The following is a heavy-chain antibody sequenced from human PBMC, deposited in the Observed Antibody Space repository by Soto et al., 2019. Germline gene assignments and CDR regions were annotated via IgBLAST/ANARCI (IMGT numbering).Heavy chain of an antibody. V-gene: IGHV3-7*03. Sequence: GVSLRLSCTASGFTTRAYWMSWVRQVPGKGLEWVANIKQDGSEVNYADSVKGRFTISRDNGKNSLYLQMNSLRGEDTAIYYCERYNGMDVWGQGTTVTVSS. CDR1: GFTTRAYW. CDR3: ERYNGMDV. J-gene: IGHJ6*02. CDR2: IKQDGSEV.